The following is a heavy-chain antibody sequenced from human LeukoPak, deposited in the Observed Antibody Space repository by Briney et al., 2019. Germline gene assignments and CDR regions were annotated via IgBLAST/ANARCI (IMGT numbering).Heavy chain of an antibody. D-gene: IGHD3-10*02. CDR2: ISSSGSTI. J-gene: IGHJ6*04. CDR3: AELGITMIGGV. Sequence: GGSLRLSCAASGFTFSTHWMNWVRQAPGKGLEWVSYISSSGSTIYYADSVKGRFTISRDNAKNSLYLQMNSLRAEDTAVYYCAELGITMIGGVWGKGTTVTISS. V-gene: IGHV3-48*04. CDR1: GFTFSTHW.